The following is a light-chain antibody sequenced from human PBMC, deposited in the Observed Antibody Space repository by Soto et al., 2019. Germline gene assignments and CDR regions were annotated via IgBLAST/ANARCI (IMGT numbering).Light chain of an antibody. V-gene: IGKV1-39*01. CDR3: QQCYSTPCA. Sequence: DIQMTQSPSSLYASVGDRVTITCRASHNIPNYLNWYQQKSGTAPTLLIYAASNLQGGVPSRFTGSASGTDFTLTIRCLQPEDFATYYCQQCYSTPCAVGQGTKVDIK. J-gene: IGKJ1*01. CDR2: AAS. CDR1: HNIPNY.